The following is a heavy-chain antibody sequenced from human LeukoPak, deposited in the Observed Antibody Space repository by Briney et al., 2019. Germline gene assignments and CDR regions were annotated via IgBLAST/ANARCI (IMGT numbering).Heavy chain of an antibody. Sequence: SDTLSLTCTVFGYSINNGYYWGWIRQAPGKGLEWIGSMFHTGNSYYNPSLKRRVTIAIDTSKNQFSLKLSSVTAADTAVYYCAREWNYYAFEIWGQGTMVSVSS. CDR3: AREWNYYAFEI. CDR2: MFHTGNS. D-gene: IGHD1-7*01. V-gene: IGHV4-38-2*02. CDR1: GYSINNGYY. J-gene: IGHJ3*02.